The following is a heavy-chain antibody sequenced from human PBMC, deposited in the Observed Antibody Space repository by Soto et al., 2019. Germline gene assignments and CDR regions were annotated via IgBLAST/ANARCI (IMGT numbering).Heavy chain of an antibody. D-gene: IGHD1-20*01. CDR3: ARDPAGVSGTFDY. V-gene: IGHV3-21*01. J-gene: IGHJ4*02. CDR2: ISSSSSYI. CDR1: GFSFSTYS. Sequence: GGSLILSCVASGFSFSTYSMNWVRQAPGKGLEWVSSISSSSSYIYYADSVKGRFTISRDNAKNSLYLQMNSLRAEDTAVYYCARDPAGVSGTFDYWGQGALVTVSS.